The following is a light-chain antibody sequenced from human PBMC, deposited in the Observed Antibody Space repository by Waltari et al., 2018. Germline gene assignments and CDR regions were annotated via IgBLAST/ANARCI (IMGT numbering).Light chain of an antibody. CDR3: QHYSGSLRA. CDR1: QSVNVW. V-gene: IGKV1-5*03. CDR2: KTS. Sequence: DVQMTQSPSTLSASVGYRVTNTCRASQSVNVWLDWYQQKQGKAPKLLIYKTSNLEKGVPSRFSGDGYGTEFTLTISSLQPDDFATYYCQHYSGSLRAFGQGTRVEVK. J-gene: IGKJ1*01.